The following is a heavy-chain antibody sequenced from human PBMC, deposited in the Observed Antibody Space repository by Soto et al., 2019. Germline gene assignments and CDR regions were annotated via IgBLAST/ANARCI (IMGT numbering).Heavy chain of an antibody. CDR1: GFTFSSYS. Sequence: EVQLVESGGDLVKPGGSLRLSCAASGFTFSSYSMNWVRQAPGKGLEWVSSISSSSSYIYYADSVKGRFTISRDNAKNSLYLQMNSLRAEDTAVYYCARDGGTDATGYYYYYMDVWGKGTTVTVSS. D-gene: IGHD3-16*01. V-gene: IGHV3-21*01. J-gene: IGHJ6*03. CDR3: ARDGGTDATGYYYYYMDV. CDR2: ISSSSSYI.